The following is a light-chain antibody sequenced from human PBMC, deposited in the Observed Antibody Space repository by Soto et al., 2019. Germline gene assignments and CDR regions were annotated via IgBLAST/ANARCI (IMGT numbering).Light chain of an antibody. Sequence: NVLTHSPGTLSLSAGEGATLSCMASPSVSSRSLAWYQQRPGQAPRLLIYGASNRATGIPDRFGGSVSGTDFTLTISRLEPEDFAVYYCQQYDTSSLTFGGGTKVDIK. V-gene: IGKV3-20*01. CDR1: PSVSSRS. J-gene: IGKJ4*01. CDR2: GAS. CDR3: QQYDTSSLT.